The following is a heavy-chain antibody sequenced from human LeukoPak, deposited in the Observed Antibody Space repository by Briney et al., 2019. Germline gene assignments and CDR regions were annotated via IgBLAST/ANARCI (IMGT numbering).Heavy chain of an antibody. CDR1: GGSFSGYY. Sequence: SETLSLTCAVYGGSFSGYYWSWIRQPPGKGLEWIGEINHSGSTNYNPSLKSRVTISVDTSKNQFSLKLSSVTAADTAVYYCARARGYCSGGSCYSATTHDYWGQGTLVTVSS. V-gene: IGHV4-34*01. CDR2: INHSGST. J-gene: IGHJ4*02. CDR3: ARARGYCSGGSCYSATTHDY. D-gene: IGHD2-15*01.